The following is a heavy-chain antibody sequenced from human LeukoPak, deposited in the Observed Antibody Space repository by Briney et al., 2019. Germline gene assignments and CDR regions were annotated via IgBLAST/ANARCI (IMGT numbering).Heavy chain of an antibody. D-gene: IGHD5-18*01. CDR1: AGSISTYH. CDR2: MQSTGNS. Sequence: PSETLSLTCTVSAGSISTYHWNWIRKSPEKGLEWIGYMQSTGNSNYNPSFKSRVTISVDMSRNQIVLYLRSVTAADTAVYFCARDKQHSYGRYFDHWGQGILVTVSS. J-gene: IGHJ4*02. CDR3: ARDKQHSYGRYFDH. V-gene: IGHV4-59*01.